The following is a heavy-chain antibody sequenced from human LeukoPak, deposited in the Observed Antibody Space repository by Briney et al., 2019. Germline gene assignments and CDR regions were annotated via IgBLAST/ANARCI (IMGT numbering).Heavy chain of an antibody. CDR2: ISSNSENR. Sequence: GGSLRLSCAASGFTFDDYAMHWVRQAPGKGLEWVSGISSNSENRGYAESVKGRFTISRDNSKNTLYLQMNSLRAEDTAVYYCARDNGYCSGGSCYHYYMDVWGKGTTVTISS. CDR3: ARDNGYCSGGSCYHYYMDV. V-gene: IGHV3-9*01. CDR1: GFTFDDYA. D-gene: IGHD2-15*01. J-gene: IGHJ6*03.